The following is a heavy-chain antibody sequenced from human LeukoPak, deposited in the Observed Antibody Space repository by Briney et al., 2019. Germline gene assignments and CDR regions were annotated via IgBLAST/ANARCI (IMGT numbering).Heavy chain of an antibody. CDR1: GFTFNKHW. Sequence: GGSLRLSCAASGFTFNKHWMSWIRQAPGKGLEWVATIREDGTEKKYVDSVKGRFTISRDNAKNSLYLQMNSLRVEDTALYYCARDAGSSGYYYYNYWGQGTLVTVSS. J-gene: IGHJ4*02. CDR2: IREDGTEK. D-gene: IGHD3-22*01. CDR3: ARDAGSSGYYYYNY. V-gene: IGHV3-7*01.